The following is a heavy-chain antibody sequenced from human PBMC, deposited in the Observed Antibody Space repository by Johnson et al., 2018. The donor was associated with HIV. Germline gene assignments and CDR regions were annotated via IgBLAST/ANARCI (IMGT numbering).Heavy chain of an antibody. CDR1: GFTFSTYG. Sequence: QMLLVESGGGVVQPGRSLRLSCAASGFTFSTYGMHWVRQAPGKGLEWVAVTSYDGGNKYYADSVKGRFTISRDNSKNTLYLQMNSLRAEDTAVYYCARGGLGDYVVAFDIWGQGTMVTVSS. V-gene: IGHV3-30*19. CDR2: TSYDGGNK. D-gene: IGHD4-17*01. J-gene: IGHJ3*02. CDR3: ARGGLGDYVVAFDI.